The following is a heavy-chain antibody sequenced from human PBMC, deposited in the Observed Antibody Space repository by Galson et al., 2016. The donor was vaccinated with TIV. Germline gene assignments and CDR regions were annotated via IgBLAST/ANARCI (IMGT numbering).Heavy chain of an antibody. CDR2: IIPIYATT. CDR3: ARAPPEGYNWKQYFQH. J-gene: IGHJ1*01. CDR1: GGTFRSYT. D-gene: IGHD1-20*01. Sequence: SVKVSCKASGGTFRSYTIIWVRQAPGQGLEWLGGIIPIYATTNYAQNFQGRVTITADASASTVYMELGSLRSEDTAVYFCARAPPEGYNWKQYFQHGGQGTRVTVSS. V-gene: IGHV1-69*13.